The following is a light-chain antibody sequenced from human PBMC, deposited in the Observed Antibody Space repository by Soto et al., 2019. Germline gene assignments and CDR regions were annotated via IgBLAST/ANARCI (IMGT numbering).Light chain of an antibody. CDR3: QQYDNLPLT. CDR1: QDISNY. J-gene: IGKJ4*01. V-gene: IGKV1-33*01. Sequence: DIQMTQSPSSLSASVGDRVTITCQASQDISNYLNWYQQKPGKAPKLLIYDASNLETGVPSRFSGSGSGTYFTFTISSLQPEDIETYYCQQYDNLPLTFGGGTKVEIK. CDR2: DAS.